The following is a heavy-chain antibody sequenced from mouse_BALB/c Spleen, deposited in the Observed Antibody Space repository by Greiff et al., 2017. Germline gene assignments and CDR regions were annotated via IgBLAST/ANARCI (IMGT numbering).Heavy chain of an antibody. CDR2: ISNGGGST. CDR3: ARHPQSSYFYFDY. J-gene: IGHJ2*01. Sequence: EVKLVESGGGLVQPGGSLKLSCAASGFTFSSYTMSWVRQTPEKRLEWVAYISNGGGSTYYPDTVKGRFTISRDNAKNTLYLQMSSLKSEDTAMYYCARHPQSSYFYFDYWGQGTTLTVSS. V-gene: IGHV5-12-2*01. CDR1: GFTFSSYT. D-gene: IGHD1-1*01.